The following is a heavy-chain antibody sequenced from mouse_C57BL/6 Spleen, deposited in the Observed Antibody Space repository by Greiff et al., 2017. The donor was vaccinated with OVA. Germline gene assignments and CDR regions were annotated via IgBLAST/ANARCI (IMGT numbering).Heavy chain of an antibody. V-gene: IGHV1-55*01. J-gene: IGHJ1*03. CDR3: ESASMITTPYWYFDV. CDR2: IYPGSGST. CDR1: GYTFTSYW. D-gene: IGHD2-4*01. Sequence: QVQLQQPGAELVKPGASVKMSCKASGYTFTSYWITWVKQRPGQGLEWIGDIYPGSGSTNYNEKFKSKATLTVDTSSSTAYMQLSSLTSEDSAVYYCESASMITTPYWYFDVWGTGTTVTVSS.